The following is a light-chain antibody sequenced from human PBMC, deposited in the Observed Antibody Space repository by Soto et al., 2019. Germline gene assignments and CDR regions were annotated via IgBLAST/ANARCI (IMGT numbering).Light chain of an antibody. V-gene: IGKV3-15*01. CDR3: QQYTDWLT. Sequence: EIVMTQSPGTLSLSPGERATLSCRARQSVSSSLAWYRQKPGQAPRLLIYGASTSAPCIPASFSGSGSGTEFTITISILQSEDVAYYYCQQYTDWLTFGGGTKVEIK. J-gene: IGKJ4*01. CDR2: GAS. CDR1: QSVSSS.